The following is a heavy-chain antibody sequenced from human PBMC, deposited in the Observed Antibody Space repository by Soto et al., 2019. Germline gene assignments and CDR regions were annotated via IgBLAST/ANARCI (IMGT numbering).Heavy chain of an antibody. CDR3: ARAHVDSSGYSSPDDAFDI. J-gene: IGHJ3*02. Sequence: QVQLVQSGAEVKKPGSSVKVSCKASGGTFSSYAISWVRQAPGQGLEWMGGIIPIFGTANYAQKFQGRVTITGDESTSTAYMELRSLRSEDTAVYYCARAHVDSSGYSSPDDAFDIWGQGTMVTVSS. V-gene: IGHV1-69*01. CDR1: GGTFSSYA. CDR2: IIPIFGTA. D-gene: IGHD3-22*01.